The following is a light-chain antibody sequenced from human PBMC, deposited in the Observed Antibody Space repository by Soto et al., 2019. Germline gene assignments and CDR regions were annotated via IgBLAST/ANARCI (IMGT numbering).Light chain of an antibody. V-gene: IGKV1-5*02. J-gene: IGKJ1*01. CDR1: QSISKW. Sequence: DIQMTQSPSTLSASIGDRVSIICRASQSISKWLAWHQQKPGKAPKLLIYDASTLQSGVPPRFSGSGSGTEFTLTIRSLQPDDFATYYCQQYNSYSFGQGTKVDI. CDR2: DAS. CDR3: QQYNSYS.